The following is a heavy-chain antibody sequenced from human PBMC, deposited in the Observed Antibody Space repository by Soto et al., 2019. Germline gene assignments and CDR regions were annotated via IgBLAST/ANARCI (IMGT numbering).Heavy chain of an antibody. CDR2: ISWNSRTI. D-gene: IGHD3-16*01. V-gene: IGHV3-9*01. Sequence: PGGSLRLSCAASGFTFDDYAMYWVRQAPGKGLEWVSGISWNSRTIAYADSVKGRFTISRDNAKNSLYLQMNSLRSDDTAVYYCARDSITRVSSDVPGMDVWGQGTTVTVSS. J-gene: IGHJ6*02. CDR1: GFTFDDYA. CDR3: ARDSITRVSSDVPGMDV.